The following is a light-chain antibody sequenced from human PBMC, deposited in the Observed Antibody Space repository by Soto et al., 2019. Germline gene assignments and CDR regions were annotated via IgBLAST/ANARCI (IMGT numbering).Light chain of an antibody. V-gene: IGKV3-20*01. J-gene: IGKJ4*01. CDR1: QSISKSN. CDR3: QQYGSSLGVT. CDR2: AAS. Sequence: EIVLTQSPGTLSLSPGEGAALSCRASQSISKSNLAWYQQKPGQAPRLLVYAASSRATGIPARFSGSGSGTDFTLTISRLEPEDFAIYYCQQYGSSLGVTFGGGTKVEIK.